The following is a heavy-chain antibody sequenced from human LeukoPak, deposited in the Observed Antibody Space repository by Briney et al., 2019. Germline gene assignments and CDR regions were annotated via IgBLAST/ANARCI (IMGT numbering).Heavy chain of an antibody. CDR2: ITSSGGST. D-gene: IGHD3-22*01. V-gene: IGHV3-23*01. CDR3: AKDSYDTSI. Sequence: GGSLRLSCAASGFTFSTYAMSWVRQAPGKGLEWVSGITSSGGSTSYADSVKGRFTISRDNSKNTLYLQINSLRAEDTAVYYCAKDSYDTSIWGQGTLVTVSA. CDR1: GFTFSTYA. J-gene: IGHJ4*02.